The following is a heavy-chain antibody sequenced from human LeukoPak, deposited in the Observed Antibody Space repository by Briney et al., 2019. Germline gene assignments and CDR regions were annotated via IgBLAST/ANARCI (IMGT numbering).Heavy chain of an antibody. CDR1: GYSISSGYY. V-gene: IGHV4-38-2*02. CDR3: AREGEQQLVPSFDY. Sequence: SETLSLTCTVSGYSISSGYYWGWIRQPPGKGLEWIGSIYHSGSTYYNPSLKSRVTISVDTSKNQFSLKLSSVTAADTAVCYCAREGEQQLVPSFDYWGQGTLVTVSS. CDR2: IYHSGST. D-gene: IGHD6-13*01. J-gene: IGHJ4*02.